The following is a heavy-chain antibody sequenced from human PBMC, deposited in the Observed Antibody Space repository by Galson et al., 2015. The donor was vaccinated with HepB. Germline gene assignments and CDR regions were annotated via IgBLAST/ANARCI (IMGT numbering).Heavy chain of an antibody. D-gene: IGHD2-21*01. J-gene: IGHJ6*02. CDR1: GFTFSSYG. CDR3: ANERGRGGGDYYYGMDV. CDR2: ISYDGSNK. Sequence: SLRLSCAASGFTFSSYGMHWVRQAPGKGLEWVAVISYDGSNKYYADSVKGRFTISRDNSKNTLYLQMNSLRAEDTAVYYCANERGRGGGDYYYGMDVWGQGTTVTVSS. V-gene: IGHV3-30*18.